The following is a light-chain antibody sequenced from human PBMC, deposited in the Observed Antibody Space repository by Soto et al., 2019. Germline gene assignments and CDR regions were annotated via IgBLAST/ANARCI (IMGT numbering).Light chain of an antibody. CDR3: QQLNNYPFI. V-gene: IGKV1-9*01. CDR1: QGVSRY. J-gene: IGKJ4*01. Sequence: DIQLTQSPSFLSASVGDRVAITCRASQGVSRYVAWYQQKPGKPPELLIYAASTLQSGVPPRFSGSASGTEFTLTIDSLQPEDFATYYCQQLNNYPFIFGGGTKVDIK. CDR2: AAS.